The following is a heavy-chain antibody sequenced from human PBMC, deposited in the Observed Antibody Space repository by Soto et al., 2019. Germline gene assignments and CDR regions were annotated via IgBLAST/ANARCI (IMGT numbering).Heavy chain of an antibody. CDR1: GGSISSGGYS. Sequence: QLQLQESGSGLVKPSQTLSLTCAVSGGSISSGGYSWSWFRQPPGKGLEWIGYIYHNRNIYYNPSLKSRVTISVDRSKNQFSLKLSSVTAADTAMYYCARVPSPWGQGTLVTVSS. CDR3: ARVPSP. CDR2: IYHNRNI. J-gene: IGHJ5*02. V-gene: IGHV4-30-2*01.